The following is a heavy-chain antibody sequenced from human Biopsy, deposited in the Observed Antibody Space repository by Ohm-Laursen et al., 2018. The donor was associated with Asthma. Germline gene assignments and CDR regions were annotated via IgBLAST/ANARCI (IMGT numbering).Heavy chain of an antibody. CDR1: GFTFSGYA. D-gene: IGHD6-6*01. Sequence: SLRLSCAASGFTFSGYAMYWVRQAPGKGLEWVALISFDGSTKYFADSVKGRFTISRDNSKNTLYLQMNSLRAEDTAVYYCARKIAARGGMGVWGQGTTVTVSS. CDR2: ISFDGSTK. J-gene: IGHJ6*02. V-gene: IGHV3-30*03. CDR3: ARKIAARGGMGV.